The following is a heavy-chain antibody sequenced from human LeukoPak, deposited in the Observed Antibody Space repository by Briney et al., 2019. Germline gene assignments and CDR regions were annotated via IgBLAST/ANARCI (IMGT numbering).Heavy chain of an antibody. V-gene: IGHV4-59*01. CDR3: ARWGLGDFANFDY. Sequence: SETLSLTCTVSGGPISSYYWSWIRQPPGKGLEWIGYIYYSGSTNYNPSLKSRVTISVDTSKNQFSLKLSSVTAADTAVYYCARWGLGDFANFDYWGQGTLVTVSS. CDR1: GGPISSYY. D-gene: IGHD3-16*01. J-gene: IGHJ4*02. CDR2: IYYSGST.